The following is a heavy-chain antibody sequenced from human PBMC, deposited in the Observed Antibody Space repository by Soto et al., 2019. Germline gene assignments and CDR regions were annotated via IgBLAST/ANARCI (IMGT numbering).Heavy chain of an antibody. CDR3: ATGGSYCSSTFCLYWYLDL. CDR1: SGSISTNNW. CDR2: IHHSGTT. V-gene: IGHV4-4*02. J-gene: IGHJ2*01. Sequence: QVQLQESGPGLVKPSGTLSLTCAVSSGSISTNNWWSWVRQPPGKGLEWIGEIHHSGTTNYNPSLKSRVTMSVDKSKNQFSLKLNPVTAADTAVYYCATGGSYCSSTFCLYWYLDLWGRGTLVSVSS. D-gene: IGHD2-2*01.